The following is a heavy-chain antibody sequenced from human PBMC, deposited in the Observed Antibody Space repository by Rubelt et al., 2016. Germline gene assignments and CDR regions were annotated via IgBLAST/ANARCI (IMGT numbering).Heavy chain of an antibody. Sequence: LSCAVSGFTSTNAWMNWVRQAPGKGLEWIGEINHRGSSNYNPSLKSRVTISVDTSRRQFSLRLSSVTAADSAVYYCARESTTTVTNGPFDYWGQGTLVTVSS. CDR3: ARESTTTVTNGPFDY. V-gene: IGHV4-4*02. J-gene: IGHJ4*02. CDR2: INHRGSS. D-gene: IGHD4-17*01. CDR1: GFTSTNAW.